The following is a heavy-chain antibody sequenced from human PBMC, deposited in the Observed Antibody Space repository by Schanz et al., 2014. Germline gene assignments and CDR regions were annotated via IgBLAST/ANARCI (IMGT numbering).Heavy chain of an antibody. D-gene: IGHD2-15*01. J-gene: IGHJ4*02. CDR1: GGSISSSNW. V-gene: IGHV4-4*02. CDR2: IYYSGST. Sequence: QVQLQESGPGLVKPSGTLSLTCAVSGGSISSSNWWSWVRQPPGKGLEWIGSIYYSGSTYYNPSLKSRLPISVDPPKTQFSLKVPFVTATDTAVYYCARLPGLYCSGGACYRGYWGQGTLVTVSS. CDR3: ARLPGLYCSGGACYRGY.